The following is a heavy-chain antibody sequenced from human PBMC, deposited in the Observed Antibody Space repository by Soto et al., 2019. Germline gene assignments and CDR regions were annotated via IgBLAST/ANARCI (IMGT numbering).Heavy chain of an antibody. V-gene: IGHV4-34*01. Sequence: QVQLQQWGAGVLKPSETLSLTCGISGGAFSANYWSWIRQAPGKGLEWLGEITHSGHTDYNPSLKGRVSISADTSKNQFSLSLTSVTADDTAIYYCATGGLFSSWGQGTQVTVSS. CDR3: ATGGLFSS. D-gene: IGHD3-3*01. J-gene: IGHJ4*02. CDR2: ITHSGHT. CDR1: GGAFSANY.